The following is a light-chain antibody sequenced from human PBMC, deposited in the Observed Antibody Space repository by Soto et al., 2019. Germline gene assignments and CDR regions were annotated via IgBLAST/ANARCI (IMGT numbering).Light chain of an antibody. Sequence: DIVMTQTPLSLTVTPGEPASISCRSSQSLLDSDDGNTYLDWYLQKPGQSPQLLIYTVSYRASGVPDRFSGSGSGTDFTLKISRVEAEDVGVYSCMQRIEFPLTFGGGTKVEIK. J-gene: IGKJ4*01. V-gene: IGKV2-40*01. CDR2: TVS. CDR1: QSLLDSDDGNTY. CDR3: MQRIEFPLT.